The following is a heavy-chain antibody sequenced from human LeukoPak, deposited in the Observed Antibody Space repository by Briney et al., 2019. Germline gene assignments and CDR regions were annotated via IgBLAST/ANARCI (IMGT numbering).Heavy chain of an antibody. Sequence: GGSLRLSCAASGFTFSNAWMSWVRQAPGKGLEWVSVIYSGGSTYYADSVKGRFTISRDNSKNTLYLQMNSLRAEDTAVYYCARAPYYYDSSAPEGYYYYGMDVWGQGTTVTVSS. CDR3: ARAPYYYDSSAPEGYYYYGMDV. CDR2: IYSGGST. CDR1: GFTFSNAW. V-gene: IGHV3-66*01. J-gene: IGHJ6*02. D-gene: IGHD3-22*01.